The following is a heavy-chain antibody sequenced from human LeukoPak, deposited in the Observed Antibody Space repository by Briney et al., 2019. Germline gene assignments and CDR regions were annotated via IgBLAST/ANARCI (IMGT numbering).Heavy chain of an antibody. Sequence: SETLSLTCTVSGGAISSYYWSWIRQPPGKGLEWIGYIYYSGSTNYNPSLKSRVTISVDTSKNQFSLKLSSVTAADTAVYYCARHISSMVRGVNYYYYGMDVWGQGTTATVSS. CDR1: GGAISSYY. CDR3: ARHISSMVRGVNYYYYGMDV. CDR2: IYYSGST. V-gene: IGHV4-59*08. D-gene: IGHD3-10*01. J-gene: IGHJ6*02.